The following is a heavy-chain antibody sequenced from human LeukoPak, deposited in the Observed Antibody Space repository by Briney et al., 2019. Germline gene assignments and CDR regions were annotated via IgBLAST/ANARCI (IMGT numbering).Heavy chain of an antibody. CDR2: INPNSGDA. V-gene: IGHV1-2*02. Sequence: ASLKVSCKASGYTFTGYFMHWVRQAPGQGLEWMGWINPNSGDANYAQKFQGRVTMTRDTSISTAYMELSRLRSDDTAVYYCARGNYYDTSGYGNYNWFDPWGQGTLVTVSS. J-gene: IGHJ5*02. CDR1: GYTFTGYF. D-gene: IGHD3-22*01. CDR3: ARGNYYDTSGYGNYNWFDP.